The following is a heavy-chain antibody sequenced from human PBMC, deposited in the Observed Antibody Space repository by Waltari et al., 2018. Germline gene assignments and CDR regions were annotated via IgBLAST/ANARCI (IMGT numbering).Heavy chain of an antibody. J-gene: IGHJ6*03. CDR2: SSPTLGMA. CDR1: GGTFSSYA. Sequence: QVQLVQSGAEVKKPGSSVKVSCKASGGTFSSYAISWVRQAPGQGLEWRGGSSPTLGMANYEQKFQGRVTITADASTSTAYMELRSLRSEDTAVYYCARGGSSWPNYYYYYMDVWGKGTTVTVSS. CDR3: ARGGSSWPNYYYYYMDV. D-gene: IGHD6-13*01. V-gene: IGHV1-69*04.